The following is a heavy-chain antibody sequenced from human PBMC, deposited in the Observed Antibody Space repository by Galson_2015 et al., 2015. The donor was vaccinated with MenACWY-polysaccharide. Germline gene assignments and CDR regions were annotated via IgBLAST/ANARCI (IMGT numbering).Heavy chain of an antibody. CDR3: ARRSLGNWYFDL. CDR1: GGSITSYY. CDR2: IHSSGST. D-gene: IGHD7-27*01. J-gene: IGHJ2*01. Sequence: LSLTCSVSGGSITSYYWRWIRQPAGKGLEWIGRIHSSGSTTYKPSLERRVIMSVDTSKNQFSLDLTSTTAADTAVYYCARRSLGNWYFDLWGRGTLVTVSS. V-gene: IGHV4-4*07.